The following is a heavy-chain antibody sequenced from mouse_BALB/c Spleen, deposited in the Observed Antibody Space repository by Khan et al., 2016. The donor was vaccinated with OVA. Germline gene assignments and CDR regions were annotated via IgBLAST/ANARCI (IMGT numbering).Heavy chain of an antibody. D-gene: IGHD1-2*01. CDR3: ARFITTATGDYYAMDY. CDR1: GFTFSSYG. V-gene: IGHV5-6*01. Sequence: EVELVESGGDLVKPGGSLKLSCAASGFTFSSYGMSWVSQTPDKRLEWVATISSGGSYTYYPDSVKGRFTISRDNAKKTLYLQMRSLKSEETAMYYCARFITTATGDYYAMDYWGQGTSVSVSS. CDR2: ISSGGSYT. J-gene: IGHJ4*01.